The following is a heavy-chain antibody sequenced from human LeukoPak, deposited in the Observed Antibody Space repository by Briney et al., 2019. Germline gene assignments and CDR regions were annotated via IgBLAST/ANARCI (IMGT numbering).Heavy chain of an antibody. J-gene: IGHJ1*01. CDR2: IYYGAST. CDR3: VKQGNGGFFQY. CDR1: GDSISSSNEF. Sequence: SETLSLTCIVSGDSISSSNEFWGWIRQPPGKGLEWIGSIYYGASTYYNPSLNSRVTIFVDTSKNQFSLKLTSVTAADTAVYYCVKQGNGGFFQYWGQGPLVTVSS. V-gene: IGHV4-39*01.